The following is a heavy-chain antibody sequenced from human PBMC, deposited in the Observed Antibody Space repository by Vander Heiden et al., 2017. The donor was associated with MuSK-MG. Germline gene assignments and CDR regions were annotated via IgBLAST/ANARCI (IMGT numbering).Heavy chain of an antibody. V-gene: IGHV3-15*01. Sequence: EVQLVESGGGLVKPGGSLRLSCAASGFTFNNAWMNWVRQAPGKELEWVGRIKSKTDGGTRDYAAPVKGRFTISRDDSKNTLYLQMNSLNTEDTAVYYCTPTYSWSSYYFDYWGQGTLVTVSS. CDR2: IKSKTDGGTR. CDR3: TPTYSWSSYYFDY. J-gene: IGHJ4*02. CDR1: GFTFNNAW. D-gene: IGHD6-13*01.